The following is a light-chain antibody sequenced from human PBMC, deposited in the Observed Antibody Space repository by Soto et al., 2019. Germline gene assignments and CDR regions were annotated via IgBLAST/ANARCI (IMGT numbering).Light chain of an antibody. CDR2: DAS. J-gene: IGKJ5*01. CDR3: QQYESLPLT. CDR1: QSISSW. V-gene: IGKV1-5*01. Sequence: DIQMTQSPSTLSGSLGDVVSIACRASQSISSWLAWYQQKPGKAPKLLIYDASSLETGVPSRFSGSGSGTGFTFTISSLQPEDFATYYCQQYESLPLTFGQGTRLEIK.